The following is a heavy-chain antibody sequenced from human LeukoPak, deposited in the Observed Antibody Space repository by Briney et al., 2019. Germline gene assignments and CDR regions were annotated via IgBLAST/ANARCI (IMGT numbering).Heavy chain of an antibody. J-gene: IGHJ4*02. D-gene: IGHD3-10*01. CDR2: ISGSGGST. Sequence: GGSLRLSCAASGFTFSSYAMSWVRQAPGKGLEWVSAISGSGGSTYYADSVKGRFTISRDNAKNSLYLQMNSLRAEDTAVYYCARVEYYYGSGSYDDWGQGTLVTVSS. CDR1: GFTFSSYA. CDR3: ARVEYYYGSGSYDD. V-gene: IGHV3-23*01.